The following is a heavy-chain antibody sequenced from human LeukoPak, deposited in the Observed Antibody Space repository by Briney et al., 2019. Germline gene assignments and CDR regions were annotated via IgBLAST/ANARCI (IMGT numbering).Heavy chain of an antibody. CDR3: ARGMFDNSGHYYYFYYALDV. CDR1: GYTFTSYG. V-gene: IGHV1-18*01. CDR2: ISAYNGNT. J-gene: IGHJ6*02. D-gene: IGHD3-22*01. Sequence: ASVTVSCKASGYTFTSYGISWVRQAPGQGLEWMGWISAYNGNTNYAQKLRGRVTMTTDTSTNTAYMELRGLRSEDTAVYFCARGMFDNSGHYYYFYYALDVWGQGTTVTVSS.